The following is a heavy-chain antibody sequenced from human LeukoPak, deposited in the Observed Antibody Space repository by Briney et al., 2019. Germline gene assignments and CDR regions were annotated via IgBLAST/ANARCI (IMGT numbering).Heavy chain of an antibody. D-gene: IGHD6-6*01. CDR2: INHSGST. J-gene: IGHJ6*02. CDR1: GGSFSGYY. V-gene: IGHV4-34*01. CDR3: ARVFRWQRVSFRYGMDV. Sequence: SETLSLTCAVSGGSFSGYYWSWIRQPPGKGLEWIGEINHSGSTNYNPSLKSRVTISVDTSTNQFSLKLSSVSAADTAVYYCARVFRWQRVSFRYGMDVWDQGTTVTVSS.